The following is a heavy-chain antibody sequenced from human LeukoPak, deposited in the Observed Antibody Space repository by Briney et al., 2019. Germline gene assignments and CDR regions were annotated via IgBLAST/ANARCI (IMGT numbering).Heavy chain of an antibody. Sequence: SETLSLTCTVFGGSISTYYWSWIRQPPGKGLEWIGYIYYSGSTNYNPSLKSRVTISVDTSKNQFSLKLSSVTAADTAVYYCAITRGKWWELKGGVFDYWGQGTLVTVSS. V-gene: IGHV4-59*01. D-gene: IGHD1-26*01. CDR1: GGSISTYY. J-gene: IGHJ4*02. CDR2: IYYSGST. CDR3: AITRGKWWELKGGVFDY.